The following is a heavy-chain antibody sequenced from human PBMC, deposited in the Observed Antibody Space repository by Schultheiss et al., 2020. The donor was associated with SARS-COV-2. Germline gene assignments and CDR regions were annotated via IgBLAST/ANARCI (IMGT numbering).Heavy chain of an antibody. V-gene: IGHV3-48*01. J-gene: IGHJ4*02. CDR1: GFTVSSNY. CDR2: ISSSGSAI. D-gene: IGHD1-7*01. CDR3: AREIGTRDDY. Sequence: GGSLRLSCAASGFTVSSNYMSWVRQAPGKGLEWVSYISSSGSAIYYADSVKGRFTISRDNSKNTLYLQMNSLRAEDTAVYYCAREIGTRDDYWGQGTLVTVSS.